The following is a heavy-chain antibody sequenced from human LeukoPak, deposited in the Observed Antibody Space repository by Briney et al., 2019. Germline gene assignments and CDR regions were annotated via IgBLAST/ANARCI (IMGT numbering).Heavy chain of an antibody. D-gene: IGHD4-17*01. CDR1: GYTFTTYD. CDR3: ARIYGDYVGVYYYYYGMDV. CDR2: MDPNSGNT. V-gene: IGHV1-8*01. J-gene: IGHJ6*02. Sequence: ASVNVSCKASGYTFTTYDINWVRQATGQGLEWMGWMDPNSGNTGYAQKFQGRVTMTRNTSISTAYMELSSLRSEDTAVYYCARIYGDYVGVYYYYYGMDVWGQGTTVTVSS.